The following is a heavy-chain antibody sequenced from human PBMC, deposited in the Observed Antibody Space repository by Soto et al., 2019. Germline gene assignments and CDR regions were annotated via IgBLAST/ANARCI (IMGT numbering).Heavy chain of an antibody. J-gene: IGHJ5*01. CDR1: GGSFSDYY. V-gene: IGHV4-34*01. D-gene: IGHD6-25*01. CDR3: ARAGNSISGLVTESGFDS. Sequence: SETLSLTCAVYGGSFSDYYWSWIRQPPGKGLEWIGEINHSGRTNYDPSLNSRVTISVATFKNQVALTKRSVTAAKTAVYIGARAGNSISGLVTESGFDSWGQGTLVTVSS. CDR2: INHSGRT.